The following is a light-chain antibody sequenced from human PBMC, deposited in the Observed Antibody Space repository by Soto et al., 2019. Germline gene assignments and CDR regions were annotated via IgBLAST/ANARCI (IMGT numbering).Light chain of an antibody. CDR2: GAS. CDR1: QGINTY. J-gene: IGKJ4*01. CDR3: LMHGTYPLT. V-gene: IGKV1-17*03. Sequence: DIQMTQSPSAMSASVGDRVTITCRASQGINTYLAWFQQKPGEVPKRLIYGASSLQSGVPSRFSGRGSGTEFTLTISSLQPEDFATYYCLMHGTYPLTFGGGTKVEIK.